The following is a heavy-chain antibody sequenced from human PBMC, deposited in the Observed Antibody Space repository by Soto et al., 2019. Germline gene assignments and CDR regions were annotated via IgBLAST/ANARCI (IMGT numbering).Heavy chain of an antibody. CDR1: GFTFSSYG. Sequence: VQLVESGGGVVQPGRSLRLSCAASGFTFSSYGMHWVRQAPGKGLEWVAVIWYDGSNKYYADSVKGRFTISRDNSKNTLYLQMNSLRAEDTAVYYCARGLAVAGTWYFDYWGQGTLVTVSS. V-gene: IGHV3-33*01. CDR2: IWYDGSNK. J-gene: IGHJ4*02. D-gene: IGHD6-19*01. CDR3: ARGLAVAGTWYFDY.